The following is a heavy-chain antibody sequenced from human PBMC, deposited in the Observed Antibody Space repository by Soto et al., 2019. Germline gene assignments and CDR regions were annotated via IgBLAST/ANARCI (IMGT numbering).Heavy chain of an antibody. Sequence: QVQLVQSGAEVKKPGASVKVSCKASGITSTTYAIHWVRQAPGQGLEWMGLINSGNGNTRYSQRFLGRVSLTTDTSASTASMDLSSLTSEDTAVYYCARAISGYVTWGQGTLITVSS. J-gene: IGHJ5*02. CDR1: GITSTTYA. CDR3: ARAISGYVT. CDR2: INSGNGNT. V-gene: IGHV1-3*01. D-gene: IGHD5-12*01.